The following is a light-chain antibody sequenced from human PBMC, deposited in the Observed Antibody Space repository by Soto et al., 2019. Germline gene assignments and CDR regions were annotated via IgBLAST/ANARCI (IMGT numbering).Light chain of an antibody. CDR1: SSDVGGYNF. CDR3: SSYAGSNNPFV. CDR2: EVS. V-gene: IGLV2-8*01. J-gene: IGLJ1*01. Sequence: QSALTQPPSASGSPGQSVTISCTGTSSDVGGYNFVSWYQQHPGKAPKLMIYEVSKRPSGVPDRFSGSKSGNTASLTVSGLQAEEEADDHCSSYAGSNNPFVFGTGTKVTVL.